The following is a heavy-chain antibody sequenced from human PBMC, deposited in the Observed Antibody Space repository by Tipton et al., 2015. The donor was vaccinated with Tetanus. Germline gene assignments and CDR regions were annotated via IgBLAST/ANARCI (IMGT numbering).Heavy chain of an antibody. CDR3: ARAHCSDGVCNFDF. CDR2: IYPGDSDT. J-gene: IGHJ4*02. V-gene: IGHV5-51*01. D-gene: IGHD2-15*01. CDR1: GYIFTNYW. Sequence: VQLVQSGGEVKKPGESLKISCKGSGYIFTNYWIGWVRQKPGKGLEWMGIIYPGDSDTRYSPSFQGQATISVDKSINTAYLQWSSLKASDTSMFYCARAHCSDGVCNFDFWGQGALVTVAS.